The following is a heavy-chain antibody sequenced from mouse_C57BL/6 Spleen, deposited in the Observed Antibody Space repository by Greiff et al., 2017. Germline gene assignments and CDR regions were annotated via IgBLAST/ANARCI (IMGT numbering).Heavy chain of an antibody. V-gene: IGHV3-6*01. CDR2: ISYDGSN. Sequence: EVKLMESGPGLVKPSQSLSLTCSVTGYSITSGYYWNWIRQFPGNKLEWMGYISYDGSNNYNPSLKNRISITRDTSKNQFFLKLNSVTTEDTATYYCARGRGFLDYWGQGTTLTVSS. CDR3: ARGRGFLDY. J-gene: IGHJ2*01. CDR1: GYSITSGYY.